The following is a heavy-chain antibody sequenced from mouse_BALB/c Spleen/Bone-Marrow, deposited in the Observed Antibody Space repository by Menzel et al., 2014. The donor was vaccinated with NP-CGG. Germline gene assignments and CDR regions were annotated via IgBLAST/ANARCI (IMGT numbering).Heavy chain of an antibody. V-gene: IGHV1-62-2*01. Sequence: VQLQQSGAELVKPGASVKLSCKASGYTFTDYIIHWIKQRSGQGLEWIGWFYPGSGNIKYNEKFKDKATLTADKSSSTVYMELSRLTSEDSAVYFCTRHFYGSSYFGYWGQGTTLTVSS. D-gene: IGHD1-1*01. CDR1: GYTFTDYI. CDR3: TRHFYGSSYFGY. CDR2: FYPGSGNI. J-gene: IGHJ2*01.